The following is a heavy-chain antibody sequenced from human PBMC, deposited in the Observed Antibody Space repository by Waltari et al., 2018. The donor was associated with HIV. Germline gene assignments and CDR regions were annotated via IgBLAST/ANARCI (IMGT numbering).Heavy chain of an antibody. CDR2: TYYRSKWYN. CDR1: GDSVSSNSAA. CDR3: ARVKEWIFGPTYQLLVDV. V-gene: IGHV6-1*01. D-gene: IGHD2-2*01. J-gene: IGHJ6*02. Sequence: QVQLQQSGPGLVKPSQTLPLTCAISGDSVSSNSAAWNWIRQSPSRGLEWLGRTYYRSKWYNDYAVSVKSRITINPDTSKNQFSLQLNSVTPEDTAVYYCARVKEWIFGPTYQLLVDVWGQGTTVTVSS.